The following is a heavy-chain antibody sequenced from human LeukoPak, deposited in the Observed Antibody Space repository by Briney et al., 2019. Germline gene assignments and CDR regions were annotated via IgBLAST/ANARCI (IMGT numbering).Heavy chain of an antibody. Sequence: GGSLRLSCEASGFFFSSYCMHWVRQAPGKGLEWLAVISGDGTNKYYAESVKGRFTISRENSKTTVLVQLNSLRVEDTAVYYCARCRENDFWSGSPVDHWGQGTLVTVSS. J-gene: IGHJ4*02. CDR3: ARCRENDFWSGSPVDH. D-gene: IGHD3-3*01. CDR1: GFFFSSYC. CDR2: ISGDGTNK. V-gene: IGHV3-30-3*01.